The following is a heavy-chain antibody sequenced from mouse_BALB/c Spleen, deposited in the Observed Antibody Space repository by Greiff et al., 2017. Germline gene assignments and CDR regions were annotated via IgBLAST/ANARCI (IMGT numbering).Heavy chain of an antibody. CDR1: GYAFSSYW. J-gene: IGHJ4*01. Sequence: QVQLQQSGAELVRPGSSVKISCKASGYAFSSYWMNWVKQRPGQGLEWIGQIYPGDGDTNYNGKFKGKATLTADKSSSTAYMQLSSLTSEDSAVYFCARGGGVRLDYWGQGTSVTVSS. D-gene: IGHD2-14*01. V-gene: IGHV1-80*01. CDR3: ARGGGVRLDY. CDR2: IYPGDGDT.